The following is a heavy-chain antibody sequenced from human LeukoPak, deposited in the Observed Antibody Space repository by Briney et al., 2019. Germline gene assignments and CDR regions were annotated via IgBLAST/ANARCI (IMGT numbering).Heavy chain of an antibody. Sequence: GGSLRLSCAASGFTFSSYGMHWVRQAPGKGLEWVAVISYDGSNKYYADSVKGRFTISRDNSKNTLYLQMNSLGAEDTAVYYCAKDQASYSSHSPDNWGQGTLVTVSS. CDR2: ISYDGSNK. V-gene: IGHV3-30*18. J-gene: IGHJ4*02. CDR1: GFTFSSYG. D-gene: IGHD6-13*01. CDR3: AKDQASYSSHSPDN.